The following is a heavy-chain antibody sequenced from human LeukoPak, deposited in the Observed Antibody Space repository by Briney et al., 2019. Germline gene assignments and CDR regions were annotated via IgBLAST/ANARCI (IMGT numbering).Heavy chain of an antibody. CDR2: LIGNGRTT. J-gene: IGHJ6*03. V-gene: IGHV3-23*01. Sequence: GGSLRLSCAASGFIFRSFAISWVRQPRGKGLGWVSGLIGNGRTTFYADSVEGRSTISRDNSKNTLHLQMNSLRADDTAIYYWVKKEGETYFSWYMDGWGEGTTVTVSS. CDR3: VKKEGETYFSWYMDG. D-gene: IGHD2-21*01. CDR1: GFIFRSFA.